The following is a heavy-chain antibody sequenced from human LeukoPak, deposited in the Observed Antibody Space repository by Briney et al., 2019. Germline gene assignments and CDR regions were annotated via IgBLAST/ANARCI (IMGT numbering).Heavy chain of an antibody. CDR1: GGSISSYY. J-gene: IGHJ4*02. CDR3: ARGRYLTTSGGAAAGFLDY. CDR2: IYYSGST. V-gene: IGHV4-59*12. D-gene: IGHD6-13*01. Sequence: SETLSLTCTVPGGSISSYYWSWIRQPPGKGLEWIGYIYYSGSTNYNPSLKSRVTISVDTSKNQFSLKLSSVTAADTAVYYCARGRYLTTSGGAAAGFLDYWGQGSLVTVST.